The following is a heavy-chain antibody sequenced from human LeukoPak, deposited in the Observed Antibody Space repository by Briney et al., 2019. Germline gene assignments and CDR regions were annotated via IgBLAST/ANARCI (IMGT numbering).Heavy chain of an antibody. CDR2: ISAYNGNT. V-gene: IGHV1-18*01. CDR3: ARALRHSDASATVLDY. D-gene: IGHD1-26*01. J-gene: IGHJ4*02. Sequence: WGSVKDSCKAPGYTFTSYGISWVRQAPGQGLEWMGWISAYNGNTNYVQKLQGRVTMTTDTSTSTAYMEVRSMRCDDTAVYYCARALRHSDASATVLDYWGQGTLVTVSS. CDR1: GYTFTSYG.